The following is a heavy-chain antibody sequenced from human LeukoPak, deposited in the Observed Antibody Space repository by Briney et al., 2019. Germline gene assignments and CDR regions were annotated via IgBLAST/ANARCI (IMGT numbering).Heavy chain of an antibody. Sequence: SETLSLTCTVSGGSLSSSSYYWGWIRQPPGKGLEWIGSIYYSGSTYYNPSLKSRVTISVDTSKNQFSLKLSSVTAADTAVYYCARGDDFWSGYPFDYWGQGTLVTVSS. CDR1: GGSLSSSSYY. V-gene: IGHV4-39*07. D-gene: IGHD3-3*01. CDR3: ARGDDFWSGYPFDY. CDR2: IYYSGST. J-gene: IGHJ4*02.